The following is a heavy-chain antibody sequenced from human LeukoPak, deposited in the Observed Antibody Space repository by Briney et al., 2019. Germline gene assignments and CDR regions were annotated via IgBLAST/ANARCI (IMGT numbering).Heavy chain of an antibody. D-gene: IGHD1-7*01. CDR2: IYTSGST. V-gene: IGHV4-4*09. CDR1: GGSISSYH. CDR3: ARHGVHNWSYWVHVWYFDL. J-gene: IGHJ2*01. Sequence: PSETLSLTCTVSGGSISSYHWSWIRQPPGKGLEWIGYIYTSGSTNYNPSLKSRVTISVDTSKNQFSLKLSSVTAADAAVYYCARHGVHNWSYWVHVWYFDLWGRGTLVTVSS.